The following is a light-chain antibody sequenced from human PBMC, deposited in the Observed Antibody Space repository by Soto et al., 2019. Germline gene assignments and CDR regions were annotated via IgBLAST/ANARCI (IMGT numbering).Light chain of an antibody. J-gene: IGKJ1*01. Sequence: IQLTQSPSSLSASVGDRVTITCRASQSISSYLNWYQQKPGKAPKLLIYAASSLQSGVPSRFSGSGSGTEFSLTISSLQPDDFATFYCQQYSSFSRTFGQGTKVDNK. V-gene: IGKV1-39*01. CDR2: AAS. CDR1: QSISSY. CDR3: QQYSSFSRT.